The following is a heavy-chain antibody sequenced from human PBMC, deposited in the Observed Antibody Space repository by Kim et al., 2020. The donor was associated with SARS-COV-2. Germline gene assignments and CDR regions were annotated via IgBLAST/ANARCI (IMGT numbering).Heavy chain of an antibody. Sequence: GTTNYEQKFQGRVTITADKSTSTAYMELSSLRSEDTALYYCARGGDWFDPWGQGTLVTVSS. CDR2: GTT. D-gene: IGHD3-16*01. V-gene: IGHV1-69*06. CDR3: ARGGDWFDP. J-gene: IGHJ5*02.